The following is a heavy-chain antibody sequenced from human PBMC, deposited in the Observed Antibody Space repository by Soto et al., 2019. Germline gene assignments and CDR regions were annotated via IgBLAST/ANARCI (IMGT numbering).Heavy chain of an antibody. D-gene: IGHD6-6*01. CDR2: IYYSGST. CDR1: GGSSSSSRAY. V-gene: IGHV4-39*01. J-gene: IGHJ3*02. Sequence: AESLTLPCTVFGGSSSSSRAYWGWILQPPGKGLEWIGSIYYSGSTYYNPSLKSRVTISVDTSKNQFSLKLSSVTAADTAVYYCASRPRIGARRAFDIWGEGTMVTVSS. CDR3: ASRPRIGARRAFDI.